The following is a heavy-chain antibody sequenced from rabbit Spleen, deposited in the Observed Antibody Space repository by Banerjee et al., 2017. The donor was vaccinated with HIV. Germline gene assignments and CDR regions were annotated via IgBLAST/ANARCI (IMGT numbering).Heavy chain of an antibody. D-gene: IGHD8-1*01. CDR2: IYGGSTDNT. Sequence: QQQLEESGGGLVKPEGSLTLTCTASGFSLSSNYWICWVRQAPGKGLEWIACIYGGSTDNTYYANWAKGRFTISKTSSTTVTLQMTSLTVADTATYFCARDTGSSFSSYGMDLWGPGTLVTVS. CDR1: GFSLSSNYW. V-gene: IGHV1S45*01. J-gene: IGHJ6*01. CDR3: ARDTGSSFSSYGMDL.